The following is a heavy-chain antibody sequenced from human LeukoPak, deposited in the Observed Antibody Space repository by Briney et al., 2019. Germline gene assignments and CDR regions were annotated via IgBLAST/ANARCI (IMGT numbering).Heavy chain of an antibody. J-gene: IGHJ4*02. CDR1: GVSISSYY. CDR3: ARGYNRYYFDY. V-gene: IGHV4-4*09. Sequence: SETLSLTCTVSGVSISSYYWSWIRQPPGKGLEWIGYIYTSGGTNYNPSLKSRVTISVDTSKNQFSLKLSSVTAADTAVYYCARGYNRYYFDYWGQGTLVTVSS. CDR2: IYTSGGT. D-gene: IGHD3-3*01.